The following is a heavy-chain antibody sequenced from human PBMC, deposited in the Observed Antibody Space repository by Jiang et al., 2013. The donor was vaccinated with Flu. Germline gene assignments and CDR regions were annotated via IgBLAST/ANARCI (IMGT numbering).Heavy chain of an antibody. CDR1: GLTFSSYS. CDR2: ISGSGANA. Sequence: VQLLESGGGLVQPGGSLRLSCTASGLTFSSYSMSWVRQAPGKGLEWVSAISGSGANAYYADSVKGRFTISRDNSKNTMYLQMNSLRAEDTALYYCAKNWQWVPQGTKYYLDYWGQGTLVTVSS. J-gene: IGHJ4*02. D-gene: IGHD1/OR15-1a*01. CDR3: AKNWQWVPQGTKYYLDY. V-gene: IGHV3-23*01.